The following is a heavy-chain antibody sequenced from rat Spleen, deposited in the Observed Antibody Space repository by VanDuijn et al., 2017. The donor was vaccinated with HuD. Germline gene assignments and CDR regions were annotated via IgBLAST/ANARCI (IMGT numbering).Heavy chain of an antibody. J-gene: IGHJ3*01. CDR2: ISTGGGNT. CDR1: GFTFSNYD. CDR3: ARLGITLGAGHWFAY. Sequence: EVQLVESGGGLVQPGRSLKLSCAASGFTFSNYDMAWVRQAPTKGLEWVASISTGGGNTYYRDSVKGRFTISRDNAKSTLYLQMDSLRSEDTATYYCARLGITLGAGHWFAYWGQGTLVTVSS. V-gene: IGHV5S23*01. D-gene: IGHD1-2*01.